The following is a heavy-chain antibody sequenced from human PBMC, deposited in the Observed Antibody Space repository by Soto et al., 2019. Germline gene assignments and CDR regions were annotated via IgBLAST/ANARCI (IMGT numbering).Heavy chain of an antibody. D-gene: IGHD6-13*01. Sequence: QVQLVESGGGVVQPGRSLRLSCVVSGFTFSSYGMHWVRQAPGKGLEWVAVISYDGSNKDYADSVRGRFTISRDNSNNTLYLHMNSLRAEDTAVYYCAKDQRYRSSWDDYWGQGTLVTVSS. J-gene: IGHJ4*02. CDR3: AKDQRYRSSWDDY. CDR2: ISYDGSNK. CDR1: GFTFSSYG. V-gene: IGHV3-30*18.